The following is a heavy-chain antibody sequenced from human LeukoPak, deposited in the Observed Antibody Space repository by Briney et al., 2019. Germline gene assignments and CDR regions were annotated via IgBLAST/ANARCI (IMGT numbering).Heavy chain of an antibody. Sequence: GGSLRLSCAASGFTFSSYGMHWVRQAPGKGLEWVAVIWYDGSNKYYADSVKSRFTISRDNSKNTLYLQMNSLRAEDTAVYYCARDLAATHLFGFWGQGTLVTVSS. V-gene: IGHV3-33*01. J-gene: IGHJ4*02. CDR2: IWYDGSNK. CDR3: ARDLAATHLFGF. D-gene: IGHD6-25*01. CDR1: GFTFSSYG.